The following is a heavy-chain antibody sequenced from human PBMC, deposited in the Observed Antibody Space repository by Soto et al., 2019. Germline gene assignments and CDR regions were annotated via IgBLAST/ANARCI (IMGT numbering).Heavy chain of an antibody. CDR1: GFTFSSYA. CDR3: AKDLGSGRGADDAFDI. J-gene: IGHJ3*02. D-gene: IGHD3-10*01. CDR2: ISGSGGST. V-gene: IGHV3-23*01. Sequence: GGSLRLSCAASGFTFSSYAMSWVRQAPGKGLEWVSAISGSGGSTYYADSVKGRFTISRDNSKNTLYLQMNSLRAEETAVYYCAKDLGSGRGADDAFDIWGQGTMVTVSS.